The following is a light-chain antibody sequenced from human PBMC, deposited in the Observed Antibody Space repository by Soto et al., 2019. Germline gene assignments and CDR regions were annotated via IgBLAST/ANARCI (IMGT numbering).Light chain of an antibody. CDR3: QQYNNYFWA. V-gene: IGKV1-5*01. CDR1: QSISSW. Sequence: DIQMTHSPSTLSASVGDRVTITCRASQSISSWLAWYQQKPGKAPKLLIYDASSLESGVPSRFSGSGSGTEFTLTISSLQPDDLATYYCQQYNNYFWAFGQGTKVDNK. CDR2: DAS. J-gene: IGKJ1*01.